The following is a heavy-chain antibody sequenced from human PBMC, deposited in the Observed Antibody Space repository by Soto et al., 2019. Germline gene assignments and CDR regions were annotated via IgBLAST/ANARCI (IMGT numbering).Heavy chain of an antibody. CDR1: GGSFSAYY. J-gene: IGHJ6*01. Sequence: PSETLSLTCAVLGGSFSAYYWSWIRQPPGKGQERTGEIKNSGSATSNPSLKSRVTLSVDPSKNQFSLKLSFVTAADTAVYYCARGPRPPLGRNPTLYYYYYGMDVSGQRTTVTDSS. D-gene: IGHD1-26*01. V-gene: IGHV4-34*01. CDR2: IKNSGSA. CDR3: ARGPRPPLGRNPTLYYYYYGMDV.